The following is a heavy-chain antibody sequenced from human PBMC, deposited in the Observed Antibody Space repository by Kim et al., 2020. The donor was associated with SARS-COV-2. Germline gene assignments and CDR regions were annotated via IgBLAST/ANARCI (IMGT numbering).Heavy chain of an antibody. J-gene: IGHJ4*02. Sequence: ADSVRGRFTVSRDNAKNSAFLHMNSLRIEDTAIYYCAGRIWDYSGYPLFASWGQGTLITVSS. CDR3: AGRIWDYSGYPLFAS. D-gene: IGHD3-22*01. V-gene: IGHV3-11*04.